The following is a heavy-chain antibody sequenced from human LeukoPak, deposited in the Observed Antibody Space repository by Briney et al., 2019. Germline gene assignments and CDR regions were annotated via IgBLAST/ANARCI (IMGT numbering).Heavy chain of an antibody. CDR2: ISSSGSTK. CDR1: GFTFSSYE. Sequence: GGSLRLSCAVSGFTFSSYEMNWVRQAPGKGLEWVSHISSSGSTKHYADSVKGRLTIPRDNAKNSLYLQMNSLRGEDTAVYYCARELVAGSFDYWGQGTLVTVSS. V-gene: IGHV3-48*03. CDR3: ARELVAGSFDY. D-gene: IGHD6-19*01. J-gene: IGHJ4*02.